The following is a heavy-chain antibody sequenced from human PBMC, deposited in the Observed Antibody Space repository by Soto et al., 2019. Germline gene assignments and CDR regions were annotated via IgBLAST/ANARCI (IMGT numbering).Heavy chain of an antibody. CDR2: ISGSGGST. CDR3: AKGFSGSYGGPFDY. Sequence: PGGSLRLSCAASGFTFSSYAMSWVRRAPGKGLEWVSAISGSGGSTYYADSVKGRFTISRDNSKNTLYLQMNSLRAEDTAVYYCAKGFSGSYGGPFDYWGQGTLVTVSS. J-gene: IGHJ4*02. CDR1: GFTFSSYA. V-gene: IGHV3-23*01. D-gene: IGHD1-26*01.